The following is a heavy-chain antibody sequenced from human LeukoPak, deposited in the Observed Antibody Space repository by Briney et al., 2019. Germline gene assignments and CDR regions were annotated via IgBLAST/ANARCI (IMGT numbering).Heavy chain of an antibody. D-gene: IGHD6-13*01. CDR1: GGSFSSGSYY. CDR2: IYYSGST. CDR3: ARAGSSWYGPANWFDP. Sequence: SSETLSLTCTVSGGSFSSGSYYWSWIRQPPGKGLEWIGYIYYSGSTNYNPSLKSRVTISVDTSKNQFSPKLSSVTAADTAVYYCARAGSSWYGPANWFDPWGQGTLVTVSS. J-gene: IGHJ5*02. V-gene: IGHV4-61*01.